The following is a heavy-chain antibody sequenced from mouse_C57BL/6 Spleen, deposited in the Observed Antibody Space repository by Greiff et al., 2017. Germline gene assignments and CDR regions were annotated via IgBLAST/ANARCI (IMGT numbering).Heavy chain of an antibody. J-gene: IGHJ2*01. CDR3: ARDYYYGSSYFDY. V-gene: IGHV1-55*01. Sequence: QVQLQQPGAELVKPGASVKMSCKASGYTFTSYWITWVKQRPGQGLEWIGDIYPGSGSTNYNEKFKGKATLTVDTSSSTAYMQLSSLTSEDSAVYYCARDYYYGSSYFDYWGQGTPLTVSS. D-gene: IGHD1-1*01. CDR1: GYTFTSYW. CDR2: IYPGSGST.